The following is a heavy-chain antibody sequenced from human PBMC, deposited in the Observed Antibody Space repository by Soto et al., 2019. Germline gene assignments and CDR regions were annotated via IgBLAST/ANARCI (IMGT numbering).Heavy chain of an antibody. D-gene: IGHD6-13*01. Sequence: QVQLQQWGAGLLKPSETLSLTCAVYGGSFSGYYWSWIRQPPGKGLEWIGEINHSASTNYNPSLKSRVTISVDTSKNQSSLKLSSVSAADTAVYYCARKYGGDSSSGWFDHWGQGTLVTVSS. J-gene: IGHJ5*02. CDR1: GGSFSGYY. CDR3: ARKYGGDSSSGWFDH. V-gene: IGHV4-34*01. CDR2: INHSAST.